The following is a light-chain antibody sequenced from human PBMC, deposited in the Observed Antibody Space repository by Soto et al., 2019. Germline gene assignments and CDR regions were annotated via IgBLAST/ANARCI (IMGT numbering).Light chain of an antibody. J-gene: IGKJ4*01. CDR3: QKYNSAPLT. V-gene: IGKV1-27*01. CDR1: QGIGVY. CDR2: AAS. Sequence: DIQMTQSPSSLSASLGDRVTITCRASQGIGVYLAWFQQKPENAPKLLIYAASTLQSGVPSRFSGSGSGIDFTLTVSSLQPEDVATYYCQKYNSAPLTFGGGTRVEIK.